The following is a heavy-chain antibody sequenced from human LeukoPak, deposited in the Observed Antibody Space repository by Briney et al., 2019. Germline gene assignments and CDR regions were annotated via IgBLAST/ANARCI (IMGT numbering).Heavy chain of an antibody. CDR2: ISYDGSNK. Sequence: GGSLRLSCAASGFTFSSYGMHWVRQAPGKGLEWVAVISYDGSNKYYADSVKGRFTISRDNPKNTLYLQMNSLRAEDTAVYYCAKGNFGGYDSSGYFGYWGQGTLVTVSS. V-gene: IGHV3-30*18. CDR3: AKGNFGGYDSSGYFGY. J-gene: IGHJ4*02. D-gene: IGHD3-22*01. CDR1: GFTFSSYG.